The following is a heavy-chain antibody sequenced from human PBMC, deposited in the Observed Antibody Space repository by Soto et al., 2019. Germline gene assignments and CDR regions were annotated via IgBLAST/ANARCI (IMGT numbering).Heavy chain of an antibody. CDR1: GFTFDDYA. J-gene: IGHJ4*02. CDR2: IRWNSGSI. Sequence: EVQLVESGGGLVQPGRSLRLSCAASGFTFDDYAMHWVRQAPGKGLEWVSGIRWNSGSIGYADSVKGRFTISRDNAKNSLYLQMNSMRAEDTALYYCAKDIRLSGSSWFDYWGQGTLVTVSS. D-gene: IGHD6-13*01. CDR3: AKDIRLSGSSWFDY. V-gene: IGHV3-9*01.